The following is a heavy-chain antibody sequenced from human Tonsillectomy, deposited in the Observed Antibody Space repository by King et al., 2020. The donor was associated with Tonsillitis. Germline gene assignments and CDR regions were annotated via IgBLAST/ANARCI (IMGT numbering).Heavy chain of an antibody. D-gene: IGHD2-2*01. J-gene: IGHJ6*02. CDR3: ARARIVVVPAAMSYYYGMDV. Sequence: VQLQESGPGLVKPSETLSLTCTVSGGSISSYYWSWIRQPPGKGLEWIGYIYYSGSTNYNPSLKSRVTISVDTSKNQFSLKLSSVTAADTAVYYCARARIVVVPAAMSYYYGMDVWGQGTTVTVSS. CDR2: IYYSGST. CDR1: GGSISSYY. V-gene: IGHV4-59*01.